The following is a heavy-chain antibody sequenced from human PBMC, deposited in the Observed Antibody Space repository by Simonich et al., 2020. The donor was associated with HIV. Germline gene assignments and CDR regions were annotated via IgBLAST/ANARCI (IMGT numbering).Heavy chain of an antibody. J-gene: IGHJ4*02. CDR1: GFTFSRYW. V-gene: IGHV3-7*01. Sequence: EVQLVESGGGLVQPGGSLRLSCAASGFTFSRYWMTWVRQDPGKGLEVVDKKKQNGRDKFYVDSVNGRFTISRDNAKNSLSLQMNSLRVEDTAVYYCARWWDGSSSSLDDYWGQGTLVTVSS. CDR3: ARWWDGSSSSLDDY. D-gene: IGHD6-6*01. CDR2: KKQNGRDK.